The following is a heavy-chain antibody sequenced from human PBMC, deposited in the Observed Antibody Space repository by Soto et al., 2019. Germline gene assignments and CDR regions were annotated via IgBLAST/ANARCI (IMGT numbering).Heavy chain of an antibody. V-gene: IGHV4-39*01. Sequence: SSETLSLTXAVSGGSVSGSYYYWAWLRQSPGKGPEWIGSVFHTGFTSYNPSLESRVSVSVDTSKSQFSLKLSAVTASDTAVYYCATSQKGYNWNYFDHWGQGALVTVSS. J-gene: IGHJ4*02. CDR1: GGSVSGSYYY. CDR3: ATSQKGYNWNYFDH. CDR2: VFHTGFT. D-gene: IGHD1-1*01.